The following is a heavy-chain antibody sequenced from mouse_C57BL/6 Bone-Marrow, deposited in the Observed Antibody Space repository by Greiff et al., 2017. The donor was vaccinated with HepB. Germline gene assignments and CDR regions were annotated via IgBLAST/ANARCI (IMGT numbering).Heavy chain of an antibody. CDR3: ARAENIYYYGSRSFAY. CDR2: INPGSGGT. Sequence: QVQLQQSGAELVRPGTSVKVSCKASGYAFTNYLIEWVKQRPGQGLEWIGVINPGSGGTNYNEKFKGKATLTADKSSSTAYMQLSSLTSEDSAVYCCARAENIYYYGSRSFAYWGQGTLVTVSA. J-gene: IGHJ3*01. D-gene: IGHD1-1*01. V-gene: IGHV1-54*01. CDR1: GYAFTNYL.